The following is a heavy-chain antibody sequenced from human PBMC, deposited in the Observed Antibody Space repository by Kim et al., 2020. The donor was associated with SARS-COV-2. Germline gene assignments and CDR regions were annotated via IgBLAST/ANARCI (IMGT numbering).Heavy chain of an antibody. CDR2: IYYSGST. V-gene: IGHV4-39*01. Sequence: SETLSLTCTVSGGSISSSSYYWGWIRQPPGKGLEWIGSIYYSGSTYYNPSLKSRVTISVDTSKNQFSLKLSSVTAADTAVYYCARQGRELRFLEWLSEFDPWGQGTLVTVSS. CDR1: GGSISSSSYY. CDR3: ARQGRELRFLEWLSEFDP. D-gene: IGHD3-3*01. J-gene: IGHJ5*02.